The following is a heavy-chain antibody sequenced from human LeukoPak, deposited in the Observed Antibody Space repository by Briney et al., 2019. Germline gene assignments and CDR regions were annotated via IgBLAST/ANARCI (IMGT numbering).Heavy chain of an antibody. D-gene: IGHD3-3*01. CDR3: AKGSITIFGVHDY. J-gene: IGHJ4*02. CDR2: IRSDGNDK. V-gene: IGHV3-30*02. CDR1: GFSLGNYG. Sequence: GGSLRLSCVASGFSLGNYGMHWVRQTPGKGLEWLAVIRSDGNDKYYADSVKGRFTISRDNSKNTLYLQMNGLRAEDTAVYYCAKGSITIFGVHDYWGQGTLVTVSS.